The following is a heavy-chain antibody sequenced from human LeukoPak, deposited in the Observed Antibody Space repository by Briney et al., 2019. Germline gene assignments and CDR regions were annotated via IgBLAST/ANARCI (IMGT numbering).Heavy chain of an antibody. CDR2: IIPIFGTA. D-gene: IGHD3-9*01. CDR3: ATEIGHYDILPGYYADIDY. V-gene: IGHV1-69*05. CDR1: GYTFTSYY. J-gene: IGHJ4*02. Sequence: SVKVSCKASGYTFTSYYMHWVRQAPGQGLEWMGRIIPIFGTANYAQKFQGRVTITTDESTSTAYMELSSLRSEDTAVYYCATEIGHYDILPGYYADIDYWGQGTLVTVSS.